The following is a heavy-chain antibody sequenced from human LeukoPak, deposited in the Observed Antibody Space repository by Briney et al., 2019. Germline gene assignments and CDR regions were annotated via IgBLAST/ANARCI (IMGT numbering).Heavy chain of an antibody. CDR1: GYTFTGSY. J-gene: IGHJ4*02. V-gene: IGHV1-2*02. CDR2: ISPASGAT. CDR3: LNEHGG. D-gene: IGHD1-1*01. Sequence: ASVKVSCKASGYTFTGSYMHWVWQAPGQGFEWIGWISPASGATNYAQNFQGRVTLTTDTSITTAYMELSSLTSDDTASYYCLNEHGGWGQGTPVTVSS.